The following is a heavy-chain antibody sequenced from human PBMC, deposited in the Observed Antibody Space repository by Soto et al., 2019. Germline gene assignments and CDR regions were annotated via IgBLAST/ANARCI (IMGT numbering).Heavy chain of an antibody. V-gene: IGHV1-18*01. D-gene: IGHD1-7*01. CDR1: GYIFTSQG. Sequence: QIQLVQSGAEVKKPGASVKVSCKASGYIFTSQGISWVRQAPGQGLEWMGWISTYNGNPNYAQKLQGRVTMTTNTSTTTAFLELRSLTSDDTAVYYCAGGRTRALDYWGQGTPVIVSS. CDR2: ISTYNGNP. CDR3: AGGRTRALDY. J-gene: IGHJ4*02.